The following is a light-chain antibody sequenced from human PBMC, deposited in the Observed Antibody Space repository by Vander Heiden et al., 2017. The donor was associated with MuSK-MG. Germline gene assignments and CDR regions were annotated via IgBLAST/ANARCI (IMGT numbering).Light chain of an antibody. J-gene: IGLJ1*01. V-gene: IGLV1-51*02. CDR2: QDY. CDR1: SARIGSNP. CDR3: ETWDSNHL. Sequence: QSLLTQPPPVSAAPGPRVTISCAGSSARIGSNPVSCYPPLPGTAPKLLIYQDYKRPSGIPDRFSGARSGTSATLDITGLQTGDESDYYCETWDSNHLFGPGTRVTVL.